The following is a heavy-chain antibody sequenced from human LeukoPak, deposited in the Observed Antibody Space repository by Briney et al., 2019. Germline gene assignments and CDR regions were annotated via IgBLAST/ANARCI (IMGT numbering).Heavy chain of an antibody. CDR3: AADPYDYGDYVLGY. CDR1: GFTFTSSA. J-gene: IGHJ4*02. Sequence: SVTVSCKASGFTFTSSAVQWVRQARGQRLEWIGWIVVGSGNTNYAQKFQERVTITSDMSTSTAYMELSSLRSEDTAVYYCAADPYDYGDYVLGYWGQGTLVTVSS. D-gene: IGHD4-17*01. CDR2: IVVGSGNT. V-gene: IGHV1-58*01.